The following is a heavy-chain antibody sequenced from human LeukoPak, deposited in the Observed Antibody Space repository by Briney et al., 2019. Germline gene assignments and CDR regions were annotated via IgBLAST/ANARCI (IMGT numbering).Heavy chain of an antibody. CDR2: ISTSGRTI. CDR1: GFTYSSCE. V-gene: IGHV3-48*03. CDR3: ARDDRWANDC. J-gene: IGHJ4*02. D-gene: IGHD6-13*01. Sequence: PGGSLRPPYTAAGFTYSSCEMHWVRQAPGKRLEWLSYISTSGRTIYYADSVKGRFTISRDNAKNSLYLQMNSLRAEDTAVYYCARDDRWANDCWGQGTLVTVSS.